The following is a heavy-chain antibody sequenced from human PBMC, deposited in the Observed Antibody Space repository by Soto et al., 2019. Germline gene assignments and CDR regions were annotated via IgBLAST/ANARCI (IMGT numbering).Heavy chain of an antibody. CDR3: AAHHNYYDSSGYYYINWFDP. Sequence: QVQLVQSGAEVKKPGSSVKVSCKASGGTFSSYAISWVRQAPGQGLEWMGGIIPIFGTANYAQKFQGRVTITADESTSTAYMELSSLRSEETAVYYCAAHHNYYDSSGYYYINWFDPWGQGTLVTVSS. J-gene: IGHJ5*02. D-gene: IGHD3-22*01. CDR2: IIPIFGTA. CDR1: GGTFSSYA. V-gene: IGHV1-69*01.